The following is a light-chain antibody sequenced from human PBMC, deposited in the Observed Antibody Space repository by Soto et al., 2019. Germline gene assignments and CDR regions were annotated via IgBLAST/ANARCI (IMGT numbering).Light chain of an antibody. V-gene: IGKV3-20*01. CDR1: QSVSSSY. CDR3: QQYSSSRT. CDR2: GAS. J-gene: IGKJ1*01. Sequence: EIVLTQSPGTLSLSPGERATLSCRASQSVSSSYLSWYQKKPDQAPRLLIYGASSRATVIPEWCSGSWCGTDFPLTSSRLAHEYFAVYYCQQYSSSRTFGQGTKVEIK.